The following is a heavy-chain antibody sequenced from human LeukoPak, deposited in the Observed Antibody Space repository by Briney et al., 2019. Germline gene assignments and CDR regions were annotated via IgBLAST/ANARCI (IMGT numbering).Heavy chain of an antibody. CDR1: GFTFDTHG. J-gene: IGHJ4*02. D-gene: IGHD5-12*01. CDR2: ISYDGNNK. V-gene: IGHV3-30*03. Sequence: GGSLRLSCAASGFTFDTHGMHWVRQAPGKGLEWVAVISYDGNNKYYADSVKGRFTISRDNSKNTLYLQMNSLRADDTAVYYCGGGYEWIDYWGQGTLVTVSS. CDR3: GGGYEWIDY.